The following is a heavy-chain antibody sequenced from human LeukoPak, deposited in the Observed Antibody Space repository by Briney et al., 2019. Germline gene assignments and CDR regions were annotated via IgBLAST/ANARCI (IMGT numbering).Heavy chain of an antibody. Sequence: SETLSLTCAVYGGSFSGYYWSWIRQPPGKGLEWIGEINHSGSTNYNPSLKSRVTISVDTSKTQFSLKLSSVTAADTAVYYCARGPKSVFGVVIAYYYYYMDVWGKGTTVTVSS. CDR1: GGSFSGYY. CDR2: INHSGST. CDR3: ARGPKSVFGVVIAYYYYYMDV. V-gene: IGHV4-34*01. D-gene: IGHD3-3*01. J-gene: IGHJ6*03.